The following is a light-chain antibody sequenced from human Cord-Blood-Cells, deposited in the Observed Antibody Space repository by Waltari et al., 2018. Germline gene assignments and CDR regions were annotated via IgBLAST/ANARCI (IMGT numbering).Light chain of an antibody. V-gene: IGKV4-1*01. CDR1: QSVLYSSNNKNY. CDR3: QQYYSPPYS. J-gene: IGKJ2*03. Sequence: DIVMTQSPDSLAVSLGERSTINCKSSQSVLYSSNNKNYLAWYQQKPGQPPKLLIYWASPCESVLPDPLSGRRSGTDFTLTTSRRQAEDVAVYYCQQYYSPPYSFGQGCKLEI. CDR2: WAS.